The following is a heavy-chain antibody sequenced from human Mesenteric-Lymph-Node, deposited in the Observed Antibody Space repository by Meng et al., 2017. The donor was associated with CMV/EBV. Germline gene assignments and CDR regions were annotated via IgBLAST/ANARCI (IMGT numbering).Heavy chain of an antibody. D-gene: IGHD2-2*01. Sequence: SETLSLTCTVSGGSVSSGSYYWSWIRQPPGKGLEWIGYIYYSGSTTYNPSLKSRVTISVDTSKNHFSLKLSSVTATDTAVYYCARPGGQYCSSTTCYLDDAFDIWGQGTMVTVSS. CDR2: IYYSGST. CDR1: GGSVSSGSYY. CDR3: ARPGGQYCSSTTCYLDDAFDI. J-gene: IGHJ3*02. V-gene: IGHV4-61*03.